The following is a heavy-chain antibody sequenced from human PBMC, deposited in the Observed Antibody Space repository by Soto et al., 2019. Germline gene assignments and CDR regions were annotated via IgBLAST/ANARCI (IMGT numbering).Heavy chain of an antibody. CDR3: ARDFYWNYPRGGLDV. CDR2: ISSSGSTI. D-gene: IGHD1-7*01. Sequence: LRLSCAASGFTFSSYEMNWVRQAPGKGLEWVSYISSSGSTIYYADSVKGRFTISRDNAKNSLYLQMNSLRAEDTAVYYCARDFYWNYPRGGLDVWGQGTTVTVSS. V-gene: IGHV3-48*03. J-gene: IGHJ6*02. CDR1: GFTFSSYE.